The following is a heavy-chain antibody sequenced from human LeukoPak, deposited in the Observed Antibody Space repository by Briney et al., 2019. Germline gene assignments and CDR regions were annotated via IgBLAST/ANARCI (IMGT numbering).Heavy chain of an antibody. CDR2: INPNSGGT. J-gene: IGHJ5*02. CDR3: ARAGGRSWFDP. V-gene: IGHV1-2*02. Sequence: ASVKVSCRASGYSFTDKYMHWVRQAPGQGLEWMGWINPNSGGTNYAQKFQGRVTMTTDTSMSTAYMELSRLTSDDTAVYYCARAGGRSWFDPWGQGTLVTVSS. CDR1: GYSFTDKY.